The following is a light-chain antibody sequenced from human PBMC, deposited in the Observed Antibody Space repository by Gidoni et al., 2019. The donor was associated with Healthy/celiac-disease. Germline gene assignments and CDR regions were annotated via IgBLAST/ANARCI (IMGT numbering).Light chain of an antibody. CDR1: SSNLGAGYD. V-gene: IGLV1-40*01. CDR3: QSHASSLRGWV. CDR2: GNS. J-gene: IGLJ3*02. Sequence: QSVLTQPPSVSGAARQRVAISCTGSSSNLGAGYDVSWYQQLPGTAPKLLIYGNSNRPSGVPDPFSGSTSGTSASPATPVLHAEDESDYYCQSHASSLRGWVFGGGTKPTV.